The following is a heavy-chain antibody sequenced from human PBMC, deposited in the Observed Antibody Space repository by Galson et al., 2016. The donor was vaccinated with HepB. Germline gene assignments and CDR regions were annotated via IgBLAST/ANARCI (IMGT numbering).Heavy chain of an antibody. D-gene: IGHD2-15*01. CDR1: GFTFDIYW. CDR3: ARDQVCRYCSGAKCQSEIDY. J-gene: IGHJ4*02. CDR2: INPDGSDI. Sequence: SLRLSCAASGFTFDIYWMYWVRQVPGKGLVWVSRINPDGSDITYADSVKGRFTVSRDNARNRLYLQMNRLRNEDTATYYCARDQVCRYCSGAKCQSEIDYWGQGTLVTVSS. V-gene: IGHV3-74*03.